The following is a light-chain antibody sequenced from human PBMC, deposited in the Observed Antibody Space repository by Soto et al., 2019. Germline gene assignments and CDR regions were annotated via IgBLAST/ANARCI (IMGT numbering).Light chain of an antibody. Sequence: QSALTQPRSVSGSPGQSVTISCTGTSSDVGGYNYVSWYQQHPGKAPKPMIYDVSKRPSGVPDRFSGSKSGNTASLTISGLQAEDEADYYGCSFSVFGGGTKVTVL. CDR2: DVS. J-gene: IGLJ2*01. CDR3: CSFSV. CDR1: SSDVGGYNY. V-gene: IGLV2-11*01.